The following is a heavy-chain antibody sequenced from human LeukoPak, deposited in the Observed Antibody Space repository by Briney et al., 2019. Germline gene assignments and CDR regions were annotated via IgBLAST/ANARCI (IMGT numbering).Heavy chain of an antibody. V-gene: IGHV1-18*01. CDR2: ISACNGNT. CDR3: ARSFPHVVVVPAAIPLDY. Sequence: ASVKVSCKASGYTFTSYGISWVRQAPGQGLEWMGWISACNGNTNYAQKLQGRVTMTTDTSTSTAYMELRSLRSDDTAVYYCARSFPHVVVVPAAIPLDYWGQGTLVTVSS. D-gene: IGHD2-2*02. J-gene: IGHJ4*02. CDR1: GYTFTSYG.